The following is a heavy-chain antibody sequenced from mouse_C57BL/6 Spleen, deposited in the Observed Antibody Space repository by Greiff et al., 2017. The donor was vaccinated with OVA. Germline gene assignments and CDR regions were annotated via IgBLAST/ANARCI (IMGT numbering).Heavy chain of an antibody. CDR1: GYTFTSYG. CDR2: IYPRSGNT. CDR3: ARSATTVVANYAMDY. V-gene: IGHV1-81*01. D-gene: IGHD1-1*01. J-gene: IGHJ4*01. Sequence: VQLVESGAELARPGASVKLSCKASGYTFTSYGISWVKQRTGQGLEWIGEIYPRSGNTYYNEKFKGKATLTADKSSSTAYMELRSLTSEDSAVYFCARSATTVVANYAMDYWGQGTSVTVSS.